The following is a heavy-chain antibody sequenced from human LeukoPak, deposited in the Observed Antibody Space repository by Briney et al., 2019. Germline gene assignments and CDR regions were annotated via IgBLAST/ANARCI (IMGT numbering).Heavy chain of an antibody. Sequence: PGGSLRLSCAASGFTFSDALMSWVRQAPGKGLEWVGRIKSKTDGGTTDYAAPVKGRFTISRDDSKNTLYLQMNSLKTEDTAVYYCTTTYYGSGSGYYYYYMDVWGKGTTVTVS. J-gene: IGHJ6*03. CDR3: TTTYYGSGSGYYYYYMDV. V-gene: IGHV3-15*01. D-gene: IGHD3-10*01. CDR2: IKSKTDGGTT. CDR1: GFTFSDAL.